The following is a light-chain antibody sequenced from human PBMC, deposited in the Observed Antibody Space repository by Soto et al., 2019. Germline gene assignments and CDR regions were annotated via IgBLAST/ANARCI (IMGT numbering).Light chain of an antibody. J-gene: IGLJ3*02. CDR3: AAWEDSLRGLWV. Sequence: QSVLTQPPSASGTPGQRVTISCSGSSSNIGSNYVYWYQQLPGTAPKLLIYRNNKRPSGVPDRFSGSKSGTSASLAISGLRSEDEADYYCAAWEDSLRGLWVFGGGTKLTVL. CDR1: SSNIGSNY. V-gene: IGLV1-47*01. CDR2: RNN.